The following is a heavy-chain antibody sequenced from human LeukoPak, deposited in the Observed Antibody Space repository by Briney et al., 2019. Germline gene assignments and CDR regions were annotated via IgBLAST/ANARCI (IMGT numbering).Heavy chain of an antibody. CDR3: ARVAENA. Sequence: PGGSLRLSCAASGFSFSNYGMHWVRQAPGKGLEWVAFIRFDGTDEFYVDSVKGRFTISRDNAKNSLYLQMNSLRAEDTAVYYCARVAENAWGQGTLVTVSS. J-gene: IGHJ5*02. CDR1: GFSFSNYG. V-gene: IGHV3-30*02. D-gene: IGHD6-13*01. CDR2: IRFDGTDE.